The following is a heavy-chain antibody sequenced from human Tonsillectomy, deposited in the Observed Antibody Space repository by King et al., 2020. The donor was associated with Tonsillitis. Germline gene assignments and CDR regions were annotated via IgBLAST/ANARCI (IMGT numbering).Heavy chain of an antibody. CDR2: ISISSSYI. D-gene: IGHD3-22*01. CDR3: ARDVSYYVGGGYVFAMDV. CDR1: GFTFTSYT. V-gene: IGHV3-21*01. J-gene: IGHJ6*01. Sequence: VQLVESGGGLVKPGGSLRLSCEASGFTFTSYTMNWVRQAPGKGLEWVSSISISSSYIYYADSVKGRFTISRDNTKNSLYLQMNRLRAEDTAVYFCARDVSYYVGGGYVFAMDVWGARTTVTVSS.